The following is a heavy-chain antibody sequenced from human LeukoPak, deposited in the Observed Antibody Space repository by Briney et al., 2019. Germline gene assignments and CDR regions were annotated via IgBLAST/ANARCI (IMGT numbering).Heavy chain of an antibody. Sequence: GASVKVSCKASGYTFTSYGISWVRQAPGQGLEWMGWISAYNGKTNYAQKLQGRVTMTTDTSTSTAYMELRSLRSDDTAVYYCARVVPAANVRYYYYGMDVWGQGTTVTVSS. CDR2: ISAYNGKT. CDR1: GYTFTSYG. J-gene: IGHJ6*02. D-gene: IGHD2-2*01. V-gene: IGHV1-18*01. CDR3: ARVVPAANVRYYYYGMDV.